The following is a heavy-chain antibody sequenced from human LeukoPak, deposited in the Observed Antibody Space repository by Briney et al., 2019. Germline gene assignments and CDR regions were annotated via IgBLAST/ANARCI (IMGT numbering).Heavy chain of an antibody. CDR3: ARDRLGGTAQVY. D-gene: IGHD3-16*01. CDR2: IYYSGST. CDR1: GGSISSGDYY. V-gene: IGHV4-30-4*08. J-gene: IGHJ4*02. Sequence: PSETLSLTCTFSGGSISSGDYYWSWIRQPPGKGLEWIGYIYYSGSTYYNPSLKSRVTISVDTSKNQFSLKLSSVTAADTAVYYCARDRLGGTAQVYWGQGTLVTVSS.